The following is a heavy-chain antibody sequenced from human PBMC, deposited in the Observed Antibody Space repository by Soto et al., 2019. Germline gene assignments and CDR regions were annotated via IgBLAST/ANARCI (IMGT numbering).Heavy chain of an antibody. V-gene: IGHV1-3*01. J-gene: IGHJ5*02. CDR2: INAGNGNT. Sequence: GASVKVSCKASGYTFTSYAMHWVRQAPGQRLEWMGWINAGNGNTKYSQKFQGRVTITRDTSASTAYMELSSLRSEDTAVYYCASSAGTYASGNWFDPWGQGTLVTVSS. D-gene: IGHD1-1*01. CDR3: ASSAGTYASGNWFDP. CDR1: GYTFTSYA.